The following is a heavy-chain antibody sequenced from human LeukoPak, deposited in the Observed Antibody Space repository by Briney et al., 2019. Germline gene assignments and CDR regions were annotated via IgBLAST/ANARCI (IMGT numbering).Heavy chain of an antibody. Sequence: GGSLRLSCAASGFTFSSYDMHWVRQATGKGLEWVSAIGTAGDTYYPGSVKGRFTISRENAKNSLYLQMNSLRAGDTAVYYCARGYSSSWYLDWGQGTLVTVSS. V-gene: IGHV3-13*01. J-gene: IGHJ4*02. CDR3: ARGYSSSWYLD. D-gene: IGHD6-13*01. CDR1: GFTFSSYD. CDR2: IGTAGDT.